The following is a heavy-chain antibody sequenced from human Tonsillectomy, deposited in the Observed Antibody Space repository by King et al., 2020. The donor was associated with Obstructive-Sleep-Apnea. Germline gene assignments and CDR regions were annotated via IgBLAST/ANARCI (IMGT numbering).Heavy chain of an antibody. CDR3: VRDSGDISAAVDY. J-gene: IGHJ4*02. CDR1: GGSISSSDYY. CDR2: IDYSGST. Sequence: LQLQESGPGLVKPSQTLSLTCTVSGGSISSSDYYWSWIRQSPGKGLEWMGNIDYSGSTYYNPSLKSRITISVDTAKNQYSLKVMSVTVVGTAVYYSVRDSGDISAAVDYWGQGTLVTVSS. V-gene: IGHV4-31*03. D-gene: IGHD6-13*01.